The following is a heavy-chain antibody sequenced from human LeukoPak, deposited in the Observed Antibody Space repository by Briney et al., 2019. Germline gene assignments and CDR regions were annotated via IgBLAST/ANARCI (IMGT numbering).Heavy chain of an antibody. V-gene: IGHV4-34*01. D-gene: IGHD3-3*01. CDR2: IYHSGST. CDR1: AFSLSDYW. CDR3: ARGEGYDFWSGYQIDY. J-gene: IGHJ4*02. Sequence: GSLRLSCAASAFSLSDYWMNWVRQPPGKGLEWIGEIYHSGSTNYNPSLKSRVTISVDTSKNQFSLKLSSVTAADTAVYYCARGEGYDFWSGYQIDYWGQGTLVTVSS.